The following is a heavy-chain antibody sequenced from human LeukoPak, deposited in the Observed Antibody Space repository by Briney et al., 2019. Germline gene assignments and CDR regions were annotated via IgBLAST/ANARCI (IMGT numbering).Heavy chain of an antibody. V-gene: IGHV4-59*08. CDR2: ISYSGSP. CDR1: GASISSYY. Sequence: PSETLSLTCTVSGASISSYYWSWIRQPPGKGLEWIGYISYSGSPNYNPSLKSRVTISADTSKNQFSLNLSSVTAADTAVYYCARDRRWPQTIFDYWGQGTLVTVSS. J-gene: IGHJ4*02. D-gene: IGHD4-23*01. CDR3: ARDRRWPQTIFDY.